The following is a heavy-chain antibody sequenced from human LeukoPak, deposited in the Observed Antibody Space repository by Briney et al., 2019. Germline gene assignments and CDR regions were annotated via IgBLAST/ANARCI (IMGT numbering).Heavy chain of an antibody. CDR1: GFTFSNYS. CDR2: IKEDGSEK. V-gene: IGHV3-7*01. Sequence: PGGSLRLSCVASGFTFSNYSMSWVRQAPGKGLEWVANIKEDGSEKYYVDSVKGRFTMSRDNAKNSVYLQMNSLRAEDTAFYYCTRDAALVPGKNFWGQGTLVTVSS. D-gene: IGHD6-19*01. CDR3: TRDAALVPGKNF. J-gene: IGHJ4*02.